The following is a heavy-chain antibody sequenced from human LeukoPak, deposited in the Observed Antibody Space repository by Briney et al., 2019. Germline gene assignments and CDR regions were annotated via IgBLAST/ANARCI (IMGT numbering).Heavy chain of an antibody. CDR1: GFIFSGSW. J-gene: IGHJ4*02. CDR2: IKKDGSEK. CDR3: AKDPNIVVVPAAPKYFDY. D-gene: IGHD2-2*01. V-gene: IGHV3-7*03. Sequence: GGSLRLSCTASGFIFSGSWMAWIRQAPGKGLEWVAIIKKDGSEKYYVDSMKGRFTISRDNAKNSLFLQMNSLRAEDTAIYYCAKDPNIVVVPAAPKYFDYWGQGTLVTVSS.